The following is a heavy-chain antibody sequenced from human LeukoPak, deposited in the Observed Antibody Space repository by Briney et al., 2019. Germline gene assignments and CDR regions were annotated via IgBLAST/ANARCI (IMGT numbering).Heavy chain of an antibody. J-gene: IGHJ4*02. D-gene: IGHD3/OR15-3a*01. CDR2: INTNTGNP. CDR3: ARGTSGLATTNDY. Sequence: ASVKVSCKASGYTFTSYGISWVRQAPGQGLEWMGWINTNTGNPTYVQGFTGRFVFSLDTSVSTAYLQITSLKAEDSAVYYCARGTSGLATTNDYWGQGTLVTVSS. CDR1: GYTFTSYG. V-gene: IGHV7-4-1*02.